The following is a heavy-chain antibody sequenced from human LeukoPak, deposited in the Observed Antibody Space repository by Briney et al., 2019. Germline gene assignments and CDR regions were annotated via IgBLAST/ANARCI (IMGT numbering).Heavy chain of an antibody. CDR3: AKALTPGYCSGGSCYPSFDY. D-gene: IGHD2-15*01. CDR1: GFTFSSYA. V-gene: IGHV3-23*01. CDR2: IRGSGVST. J-gene: IGHJ4*02. Sequence: GRSLRLSCAASGFTFSSYAMTWVRQAPGKGLEWVSTIRGSGVSTYYAGSVQGRLTISRDNSKNTLYLQMNSLRAEDTALYYCAKALTPGYCSGGSCYPSFDYWGQGTLVTVSS.